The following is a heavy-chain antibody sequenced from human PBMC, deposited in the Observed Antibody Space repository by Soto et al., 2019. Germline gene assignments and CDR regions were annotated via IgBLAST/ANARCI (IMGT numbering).Heavy chain of an antibody. CDR3: ARRAAARDWFDP. D-gene: IGHD6-25*01. CDR2: IYYSGST. V-gene: IGHV4-39*01. CDR1: GGSISSSSYY. Sequence: PSETLSLTCTVSGGSISSSSYYWGWIRQPPGKGLEWIGSIYYSGSTYYNPSLKSRVTISVDTSKIQFSLKLSSVTAADTAVYYCARRAAARDWFDPWGQGTLVTVSS. J-gene: IGHJ5*02.